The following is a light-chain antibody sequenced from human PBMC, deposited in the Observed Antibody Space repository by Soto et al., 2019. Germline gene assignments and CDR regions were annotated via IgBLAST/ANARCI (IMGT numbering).Light chain of an antibody. CDR2: DVS. CDR1: SSDVGGYNH. CDR3: SSYTATRTVV. Sequence: QSVLTQPASVSGSPGQSITIACTGTSSDVGGYNHVSWYQVHPGKAPRLVIYDVSIRPPAVSDRFSGSTSGNTASLTISGLQAADEADYYCSSYTATRTVVFGGGTKVTVL. J-gene: IGLJ3*02. V-gene: IGLV2-14*03.